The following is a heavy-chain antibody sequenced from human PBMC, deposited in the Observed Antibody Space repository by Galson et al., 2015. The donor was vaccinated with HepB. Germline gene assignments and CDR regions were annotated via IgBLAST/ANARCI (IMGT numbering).Heavy chain of an antibody. CDR1: GGTFSSYA. V-gene: IGHV1-69*13. CDR3: ASGGRSGAEYYFDY. D-gene: IGHD3-3*01. J-gene: IGHJ4*02. Sequence: SVKVSCKASGGTFSSYAISWVRQAPGQGLEWMGGIIPIFGIANYAQKFQGRVTITADESTSTAYMELSSLRSEDTAVYYCASGGRSGAEYYFDYWGQGTLVTVSS. CDR2: IIPIFGIA.